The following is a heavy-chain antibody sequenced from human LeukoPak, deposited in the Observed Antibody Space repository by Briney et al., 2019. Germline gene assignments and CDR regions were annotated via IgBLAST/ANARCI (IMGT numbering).Heavy chain of an antibody. CDR1: GFTFSTYS. CDR3: ARDRYGDYCHDS. V-gene: IGHV3-48*04. J-gene: IGHJ4*02. Sequence: GSLRLSCAASGFTFSTYSMTWVRQTSGKGLEWIAYISSSGHTIYYAESVKGRFTISRDNAKNSVYLQMDGLRVDDTAVYYCARDRYGDYCHDSWGQGTLVTVSS. D-gene: IGHD4-17*01. CDR2: ISSSGHTI.